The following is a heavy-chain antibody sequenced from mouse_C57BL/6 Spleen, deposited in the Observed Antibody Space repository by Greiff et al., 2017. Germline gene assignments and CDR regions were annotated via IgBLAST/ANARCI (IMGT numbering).Heavy chain of an antibody. CDR2: INPNYGTT. Sequence: EVQLQQSGPELVKPGASVKISCKASGYSFTDYNMNWVKQSNGKSLEWIGVINPNYGTTSYNEKFKGKATLTSDTSSSTAYMQLSSLTSEDSAIYCCARSPRYWYFDVWGTGTTVTVSS. CDR3: ARSPRYWYFDV. V-gene: IGHV1-39*01. J-gene: IGHJ1*03. CDR1: GYSFTDYN.